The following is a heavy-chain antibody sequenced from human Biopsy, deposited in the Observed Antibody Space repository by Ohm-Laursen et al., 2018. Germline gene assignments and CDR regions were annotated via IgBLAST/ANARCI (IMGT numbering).Heavy chain of an antibody. CDR1: GGSITADF. CDR3: ARLTGDPSY. CDR2: RFHSGSP. J-gene: IGHJ4*02. D-gene: IGHD7-27*01. V-gene: IGHV4-59*01. Sequence: PSETLSLTCTVSGGSITADFWTWIRQTPGERLEWIGYRFHSGSPMYNPSLKSRVTISVDTSKSQFSLTLTSVTAADTAVYYCARLTGDPSYWGQGILVTVSS.